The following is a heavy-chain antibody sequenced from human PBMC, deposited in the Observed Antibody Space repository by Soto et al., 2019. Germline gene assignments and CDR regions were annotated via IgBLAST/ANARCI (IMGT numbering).Heavy chain of an antibody. CDR1: GGSISSGDYY. D-gene: IGHD3-10*01. J-gene: IGHJ4*02. CDR3: ARESYYGSGSSG. CDR2: IYYSGST. Sequence: SETLSLTCTVSGGSISSGDYYWSWTRQPPGKGLEWIGYIYYSGSTYYNPSLKSRVTISVDTSKNQFSLKLSSVTAADTAVYYCARESYYGSGSSGWGQGTLVTVSS. V-gene: IGHV4-30-4*01.